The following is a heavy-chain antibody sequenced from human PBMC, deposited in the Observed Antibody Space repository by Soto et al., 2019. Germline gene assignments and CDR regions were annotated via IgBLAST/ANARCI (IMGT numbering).Heavy chain of an antibody. J-gene: IGHJ4*02. CDR1: GLTFSSYA. Sequence: GGSLRLSCAASGLTFSSYAMSWVRQAPGKGLEWVSAISGSGGSTYYADSVKGRFTISRDNSKNTLYLQMNSLRAEDTAVYYCAKSMGYDYVWGSYRYPFDYWGQGT. CDR3: AKSMGYDYVWGSYRYPFDY. V-gene: IGHV3-23*01. D-gene: IGHD3-16*02. CDR2: ISGSGGST.